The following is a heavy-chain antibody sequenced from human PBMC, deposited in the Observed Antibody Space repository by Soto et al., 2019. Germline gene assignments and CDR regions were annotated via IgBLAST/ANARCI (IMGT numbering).Heavy chain of an antibody. Sequence: PGGSLRLSCAASGFTFSSYSRNWVRQAPGKGLEWVSSISSSSSYIYYADSVKGRFTISRDNAKNSLYLQMNSLRAEDTAVYYCARDLRPLDYYDSSGFDYWGQGTLVTVSS. CDR3: ARDLRPLDYYDSSGFDY. V-gene: IGHV3-21*01. J-gene: IGHJ4*02. CDR2: ISSSSSYI. CDR1: GFTFSSYS. D-gene: IGHD3-22*01.